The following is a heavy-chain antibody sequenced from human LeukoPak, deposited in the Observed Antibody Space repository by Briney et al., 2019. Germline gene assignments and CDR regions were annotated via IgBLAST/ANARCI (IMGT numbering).Heavy chain of an antibody. V-gene: IGHV3-30*02. J-gene: IGHJ6*02. CDR2: IRYDVSNK. D-gene: IGHD6-19*01. CDR3: AKDIGSGRFNYGIDV. CDR1: GFIFSSYG. Sequence: PGGSLRLSCASSGFIFSSYGMYWVRQAPGKGLEWVALIRYDVSNKYYADSVKGRFTSSRDNSKNTLYLQMNSLRGEDTATYYCAKDIGSGRFNYGIDVWGQGTTVTVSS.